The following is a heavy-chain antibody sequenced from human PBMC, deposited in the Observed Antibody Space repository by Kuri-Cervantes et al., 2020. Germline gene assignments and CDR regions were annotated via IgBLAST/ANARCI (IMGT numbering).Heavy chain of an antibody. CDR3: AKDHYYYYYMDV. Sequence: GGSLRLSCAASGFTVSSNYMSWVRQAPGKGLEWVSVIYSGGSTYYADSVKGRFTISRDNSKNTLYLQMNSLRPEDTAVYYCAKDHYYYYYMDVWGKGTTVTVSS. J-gene: IGHJ6*03. CDR1: GFTVSSNY. CDR2: IYSGGST. V-gene: IGHV3-53*01.